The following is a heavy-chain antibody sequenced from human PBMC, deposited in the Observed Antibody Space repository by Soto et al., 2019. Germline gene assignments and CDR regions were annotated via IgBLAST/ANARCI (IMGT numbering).Heavy chain of an antibody. J-gene: IGHJ4*02. CDR2: IIPIFGVT. V-gene: IGHV1-69*04. CDR1: GGTFSSYT. Sequence: QVQVVQSGAEVKKPGSSVKVSCKASGGTFSSYTTTWVRQAPGQGLEWLGRIIPIFGVTNYAQKFQDRLTMSADRPTTTAYMELSSLTSADTAVYYCVRDWESTTQTWGFGDSWGQGTLVTVSS. D-gene: IGHD3-10*01. CDR3: VRDWESTTQTWGFGDS.